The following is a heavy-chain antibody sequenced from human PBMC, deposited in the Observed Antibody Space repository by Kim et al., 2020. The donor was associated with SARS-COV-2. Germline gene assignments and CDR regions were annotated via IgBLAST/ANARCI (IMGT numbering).Heavy chain of an antibody. CDR1: GGSISSSSYY. V-gene: IGHV4-39*01. J-gene: IGHJ4*02. D-gene: IGHD1-26*01. CDR3: ARSWGVGATPSDY. Sequence: SETLSLTCTVSGGSISSSSYYWGWIRQPPGKGLEWIGSIYYSGSTYYNPSLKSRVTISVDTSKNQFSLKLSSVTAADTAVYYCARSWGVGATPSDYWGQGTLVTVSS. CDR2: IYYSGST.